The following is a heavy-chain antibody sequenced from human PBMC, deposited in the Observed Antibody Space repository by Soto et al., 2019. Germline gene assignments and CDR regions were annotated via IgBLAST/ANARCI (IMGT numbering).Heavy chain of an antibody. D-gene: IGHD6-19*01. J-gene: IGHJ6*02. CDR3: ARESGIAVAHDGMDV. Sequence: GGSLRLSCAASGFTLSSYGMHWVRQAPGKGLEWVAVIWYDGSNKYYADPVKGRFTISRDNSKNTLYLQMNSLRAEDTAVYYCARESGIAVAHDGMDVWGQGTTVTVSS. CDR1: GFTLSSYG. CDR2: IWYDGSNK. V-gene: IGHV3-33*01.